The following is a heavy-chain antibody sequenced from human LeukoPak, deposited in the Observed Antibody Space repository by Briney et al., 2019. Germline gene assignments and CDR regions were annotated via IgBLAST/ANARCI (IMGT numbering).Heavy chain of an antibody. CDR1: GFTFNDYG. J-gene: IGHJ5*02. Sequence: GGSLRLSCAASGFTFNDYGMNWVRQAPGKGLEWVSSISSSGVYIYYADSLKGRFTISRDNAKNPLYLQMNSLRAEDTAIYFCARDFRIYYGSGSYGSRFDPWGQGTLVTVSS. V-gene: IGHV3-21*01. CDR3: ARDFRIYYGSGSYGSRFDP. CDR2: ISSSGVYI. D-gene: IGHD3-10*01.